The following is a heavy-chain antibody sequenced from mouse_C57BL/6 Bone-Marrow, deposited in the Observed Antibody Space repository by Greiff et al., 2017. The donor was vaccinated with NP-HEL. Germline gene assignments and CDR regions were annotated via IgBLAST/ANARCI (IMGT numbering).Heavy chain of an antibody. CDR3: TTLYYDVPFAY. Sequence: EVKLQESGAELVRPGASVKLSCTASGFNITDDYMHWVKQRPEQGLEWIGWIDPENGDTEYASKFQGKATITADPSSNTAYLQLSSLTSEDTAVYYCTTLYYDVPFAYWGQGTLVTVSA. V-gene: IGHV14-4*01. CDR1: GFNITDDY. D-gene: IGHD1-1*01. J-gene: IGHJ3*01. CDR2: IDPENGDT.